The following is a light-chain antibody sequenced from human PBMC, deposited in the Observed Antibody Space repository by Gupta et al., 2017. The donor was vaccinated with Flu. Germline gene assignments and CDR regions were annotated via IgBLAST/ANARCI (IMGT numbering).Light chain of an antibody. J-gene: IGKJ1*01. CDR1: RDISIH. CDR3: QQYNHWSPT. V-gene: IGKV3-15*01. CDR2: GAY. Sequence: GESPRLWGGVSRDISIHVVWSQQRPGQATRLIMNGAYTGTPGVPARLNGSGSGKEFTLTINSVQSEDSTVYYRQQYNHWSPTFGPGTRLDIK.